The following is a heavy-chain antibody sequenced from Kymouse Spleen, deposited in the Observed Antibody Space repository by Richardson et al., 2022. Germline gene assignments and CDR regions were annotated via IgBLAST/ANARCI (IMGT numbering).Heavy chain of an antibody. J-gene: IGHJ4*02. CDR2: IYYSGST. Sequence: QLQLQESGPGLVKPSETLSLTCTVSGGSISSSSYYWGWIRQPPGKGLEWIGSIYYSGSTYYNPSLKSRVTISVDTSKNQFSLKLSSVTAADTAVYYCVLDGGYSGSRPYFDYWGQGTLVTVSS. V-gene: IGHV4-39*01. CDR3: VLDGGYSGSRPYFDY. D-gene: IGHD1-26*01. CDR1: GGSISSSSYY.